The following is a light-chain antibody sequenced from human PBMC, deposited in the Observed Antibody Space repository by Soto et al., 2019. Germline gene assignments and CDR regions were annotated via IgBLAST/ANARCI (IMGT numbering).Light chain of an antibody. CDR3: QQYGSSPRT. CDR2: GAS. J-gene: IGKJ3*01. Sequence: EIVLTQYPGTLSLSPGERANLSCRASQSVSSSYLAWYQQKPGQAPRLLIYGASSRATGIPDRFSGSGSGTDFTLTISRLEPEDFAVYYCQQYGSSPRTFGPGTNVDI. V-gene: IGKV3-20*01. CDR1: QSVSSSY.